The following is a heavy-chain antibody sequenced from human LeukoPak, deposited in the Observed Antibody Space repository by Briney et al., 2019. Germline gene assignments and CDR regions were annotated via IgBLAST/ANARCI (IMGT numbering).Heavy chain of an antibody. Sequence: ASVKVSCKVSGYTLTELSMHWVRQAPGKGLEWMGGFDPEDGETIYAQKFQGRVTMTEDTSTDTAYMELSSLRSEDTAVYYCATSVPADYYYYYYMDVWGKGTTVTVSS. D-gene: IGHD5/OR15-5a*01. CDR2: FDPEDGET. J-gene: IGHJ6*03. CDR1: GYTLTELS. V-gene: IGHV1-24*01. CDR3: ATSVPADYYYYYYMDV.